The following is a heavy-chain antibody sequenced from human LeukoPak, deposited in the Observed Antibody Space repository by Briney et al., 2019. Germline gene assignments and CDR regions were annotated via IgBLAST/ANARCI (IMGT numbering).Heavy chain of an antibody. CDR3: AKGEMATIPHYFDY. CDR2: ISWHSESI. CDR1: GFTFYDYA. V-gene: IGHV3-9*01. Sequence: GGSLRLSCAASGFTFYDYAMHWVRQAPGKGLEWVSGISWHSESIGYADSVKGRFTISRDNSKNTLYLQMNSLRAVDTAVYYCAKGEMATIPHYFDYWGQGTLVTVSS. D-gene: IGHD5-24*01. J-gene: IGHJ4*02.